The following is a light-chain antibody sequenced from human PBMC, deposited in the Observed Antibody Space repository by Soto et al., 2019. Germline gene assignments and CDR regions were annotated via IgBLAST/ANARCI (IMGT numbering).Light chain of an antibody. CDR3: HQYGGSPQT. Sequence: EVVMTQSPATVSVSPGEGVTLSCRASQTISNDLAWYQQKPGQAHRLLIYGASTKATGIPDRFSGRESGTVFTFTISRLEPEDFAVYYCHQYGGSPQTFGQGTKVDIK. CDR2: GAS. CDR1: QTISND. J-gene: IGKJ1*01. V-gene: IGKV3-20*01.